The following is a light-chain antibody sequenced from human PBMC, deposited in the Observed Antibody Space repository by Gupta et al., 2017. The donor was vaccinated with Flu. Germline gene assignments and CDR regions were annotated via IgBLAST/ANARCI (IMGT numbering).Light chain of an antibody. CDR2: KVS. J-gene: IGKJ2*01. V-gene: IGKV2-30*02. CDR3: MQGIHWPYT. Sequence: VTLGQPASISCRSSQTLVHSDGDTYLNWFQQRPGQSPRRLIYKVSNRDSGVPDRISGSGSGTDFILKISGVGAEDVGIYYCMQGIHWPYTFGQGTKLEIK. CDR1: QTLVHSDGDTY.